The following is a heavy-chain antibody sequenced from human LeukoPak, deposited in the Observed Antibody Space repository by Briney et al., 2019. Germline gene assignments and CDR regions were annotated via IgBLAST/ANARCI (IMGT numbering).Heavy chain of an antibody. CDR3: AELGINMIGGV. D-gene: IGHD3-10*02. Sequence: GGSLRLACTPSGFTLSNFAMHWVRQAPRKWLEWVSYISSSGSTIYYADSVKGRFTTSRDNAKNSLYLQMNSLRAEDTAVYYCAELGINMIGGVWGNGTTVTISS. V-gene: IGHV3-48*03. CDR2: ISSSGSTI. CDR1: GFTLSNFA. J-gene: IGHJ6*04.